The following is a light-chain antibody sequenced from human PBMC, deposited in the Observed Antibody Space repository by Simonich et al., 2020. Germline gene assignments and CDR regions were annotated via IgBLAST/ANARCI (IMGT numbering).Light chain of an antibody. CDR3: SSYTSSTWGV. J-gene: IGLJ3*02. CDR2: DVS. V-gene: IGLV2-14*03. CDR1: SSDVGGYNY. Sequence: QSALTQPASVSGSPGQSITISCTGTSSDVGGYNYVSWYQQHPVKAPKLMIYDVSNRPSGVSNRFSGSKSGNTASLTISGLQAEDEADYYCSSYTSSTWGVFGGGTKLTVL.